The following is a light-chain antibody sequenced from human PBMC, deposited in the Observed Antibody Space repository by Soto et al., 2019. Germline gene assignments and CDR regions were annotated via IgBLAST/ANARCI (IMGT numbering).Light chain of an antibody. J-gene: IGKJ1*01. V-gene: IGKV1-17*01. CDR1: QSISNH. CDR3: QQYNRYSWT. CDR2: AAS. Sequence: DIQMTQSPSSLSASVEDRVIITCRASQSISNHLNWYQQKLGKAPKLLIFAASSLQSGVPSRFSGSGSGTEFTLTISSLQPDDSATYYCQQYNRYSWTFGQGTKVDI.